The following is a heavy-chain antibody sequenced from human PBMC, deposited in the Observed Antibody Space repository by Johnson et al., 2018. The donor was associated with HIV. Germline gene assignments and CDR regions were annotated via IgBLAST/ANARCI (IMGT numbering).Heavy chain of an antibody. V-gene: IGHV3-30*18. D-gene: IGHD2-21*02. CDR1: GFTFSSFD. J-gene: IGHJ3*02. CDR3: AKGACGGDCFSHDAFDI. Sequence: QVQLVESGGGVVQPGRSLRLSCAASGFTFSSFDMHWVRQAPGKGLEWVALISYDGSNKYYADSVKGRFTISRDDSKNTVYLQMNSLRAEDTAVYYCAKGACGGDCFSHDAFDIWGQGTLVTVSS. CDR2: ISYDGSNK.